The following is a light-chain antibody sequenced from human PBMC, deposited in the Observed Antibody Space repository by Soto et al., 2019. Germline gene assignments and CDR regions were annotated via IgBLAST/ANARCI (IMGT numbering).Light chain of an antibody. Sequence: QSALTQPASVSGSPGQSITISCTGTSSDIGAYNFASWYQQHPGKAPKLMIYDVANRPSGVSNRFSGSKSGNTASLTISGLQSEDEADYYCSSYTRSDTYVFGTGTKLTVL. CDR3: SSYTRSDTYV. CDR2: DVA. CDR1: SSDIGAYNF. J-gene: IGLJ1*01. V-gene: IGLV2-14*03.